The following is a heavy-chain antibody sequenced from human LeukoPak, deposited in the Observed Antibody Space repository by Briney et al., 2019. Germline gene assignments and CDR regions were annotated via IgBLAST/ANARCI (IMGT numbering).Heavy chain of an antibody. J-gene: IGHJ4*02. Sequence: GASVKVSCKASGYTFTSYGISWVRQAPGQGLEWMGWISAYNGNTNYAQKLQGRVTMTTDTSTSTAYMELRSLRSDDTAVYYCARDGAPNMVRGVSTDYWGQGTLVTVSS. V-gene: IGHV1-18*01. CDR1: GYTFTSYG. CDR2: ISAYNGNT. CDR3: ARDGAPNMVRGVSTDY. D-gene: IGHD3-10*01.